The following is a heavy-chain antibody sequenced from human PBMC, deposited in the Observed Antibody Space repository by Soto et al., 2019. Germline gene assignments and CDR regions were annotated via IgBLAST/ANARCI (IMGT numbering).Heavy chain of an antibody. D-gene: IGHD4-4*01. Sequence: SETLSLTCTVSGDSISSTPYYWGWIRQPPGKGLEWIGTIYSSGSTYYNPSLKSRVTISEDTSKRQFSLKLSSVTAADTAVYYCARLDDYNNCFDYWGQGTPVTVS. CDR2: IYSSGST. V-gene: IGHV4-39*01. CDR3: ARLDDYNNCFDY. CDR1: GDSISSTPYY. J-gene: IGHJ4*02.